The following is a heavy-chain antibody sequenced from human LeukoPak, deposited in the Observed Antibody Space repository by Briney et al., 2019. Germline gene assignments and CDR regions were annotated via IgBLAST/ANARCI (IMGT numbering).Heavy chain of an antibody. J-gene: IGHJ4*02. V-gene: IGHV3-7*01. CDR3: ARDQRSSSWSYFDY. CDR2: IKQDGSEK. Sequence: GGSLRLSCAASGFTFSSYWMSWVRQAPGKGLEWVANIKQDGSEKYYVDSVKGRFTISRDNAKNSLYLQMNSLRAEDMAVYYCARDQRSSSWSYFDYWGQGTLVTVSS. D-gene: IGHD6-13*01. CDR1: GFTFSSYW.